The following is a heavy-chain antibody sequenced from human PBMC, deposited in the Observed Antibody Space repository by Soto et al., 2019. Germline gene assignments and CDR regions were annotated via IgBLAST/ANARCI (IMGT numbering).Heavy chain of an antibody. Sequence: PGGSLRLSCAASGFTFSSYWMSWVRQAPGKGLEWVANIKQDGSEKYYVDSVKGRFTISRDSAKNSLYLQMNSLRAEDTAVYYCARDSGAPLNSGYEWGQGTLVTVSS. CDR1: GFTFSSYW. J-gene: IGHJ4*02. D-gene: IGHD5-12*01. V-gene: IGHV3-7*01. CDR3: ARDSGAPLNSGYE. CDR2: IKQDGSEK.